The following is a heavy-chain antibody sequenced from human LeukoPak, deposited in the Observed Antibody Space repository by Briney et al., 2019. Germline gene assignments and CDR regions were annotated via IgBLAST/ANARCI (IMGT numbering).Heavy chain of an antibody. V-gene: IGHV1-69*05. CDR3: ARAHLSLDIVVVPAAIRGNWFDP. CDR1: GGTFSSYA. CDR2: IIPIFGTA. J-gene: IGHJ5*02. D-gene: IGHD2-2*01. Sequence: ASVKVSCKASGGTFSSYAISWVRQAPGQGLEWMGGIIPIFGTANYAQKFQGRVTITTDESTSTAYMELSSLRSEDTAVYYCARAHLSLDIVVVPAAIRGNWFDPWGQGTLVTVSS.